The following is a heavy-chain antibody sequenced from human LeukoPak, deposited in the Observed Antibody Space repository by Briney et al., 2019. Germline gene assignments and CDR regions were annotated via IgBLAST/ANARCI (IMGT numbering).Heavy chain of an antibody. D-gene: IGHD3-10*02. CDR3: AKVFVPYYYYGMDV. CDR2: ISWNSGSI. V-gene: IGHV3-9*01. CDR1: GGSISSGGYS. Sequence: LSLTCAVSGGSISSGGYSWSWIRQAPGKGLEWVSGISWNSGSIGYADSVKGRFTISRDNAKNSLYLQMNSLRAEDTALYYCAKVFVPYYYYGMDVWGQGTTVTVSS. J-gene: IGHJ6*02.